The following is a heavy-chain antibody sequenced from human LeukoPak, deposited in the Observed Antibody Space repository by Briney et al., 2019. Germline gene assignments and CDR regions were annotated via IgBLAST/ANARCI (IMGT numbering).Heavy chain of an antibody. CDR1: GFTFSSYG. Sequence: PGGSLRLSCAASGFTFSSYGIHWVRQAPGKGLEWVAFIRYDGSNQFYADSVKGRFTISRDNSKNTPYLQMNSLRAEDTAVYYCAKAPPHSSGWYVFDYWGQGTLVTVSS. J-gene: IGHJ4*02. V-gene: IGHV3-30*02. CDR2: IRYDGSNQ. D-gene: IGHD6-19*01. CDR3: AKAPPHSSGWYVFDY.